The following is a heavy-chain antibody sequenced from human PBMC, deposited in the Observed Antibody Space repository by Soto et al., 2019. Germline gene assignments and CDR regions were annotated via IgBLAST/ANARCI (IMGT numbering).Heavy chain of an antibody. Sequence: SETLSLTCTVSGGSISSGDYYWSWIRHPPGKGLEWIGYIYYSGITYYNPSLKSRVTISVDTSKNQFSLKLSSVTAADTAVYYCARGGDSGSTRPDYYYYYGMDVWGQGTTVTVSS. D-gene: IGHD6-6*01. CDR2: IYYSGIT. V-gene: IGHV4-30-4*01. CDR1: GGSISSGDYY. J-gene: IGHJ6*02. CDR3: ARGGDSGSTRPDYYYYYGMDV.